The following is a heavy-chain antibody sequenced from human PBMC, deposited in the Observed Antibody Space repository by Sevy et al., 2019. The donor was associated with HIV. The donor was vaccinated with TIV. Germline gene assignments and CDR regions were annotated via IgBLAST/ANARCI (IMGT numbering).Heavy chain of an antibody. CDR2: IKQDGSEK. Sequence: GGSLRLSCAASGFTFSSYWMNWIRQAPGKGLEWVANIKQDGSEKYYVDSVKGRFTISRDDSKTTLYLQMNSLKTEDTALYYCTTMGYHGGFDIWGQGTMVTVSS. V-gene: IGHV3-7*03. D-gene: IGHD3-16*02. CDR3: TTMGYHGGFDI. CDR1: GFTFSSYW. J-gene: IGHJ3*02.